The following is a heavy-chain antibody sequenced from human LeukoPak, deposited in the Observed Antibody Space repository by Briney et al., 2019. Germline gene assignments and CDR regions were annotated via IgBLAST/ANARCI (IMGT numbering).Heavy chain of an antibody. V-gene: IGHV4-39*01. J-gene: IGHJ4*02. CDR3: ARPAPRYYYGSGSYYFDY. CDR1: GGSISSSSYY. Sequence: PSETLSLTCTVSGGSISSSSYYWGWIRQPPGKGLEWIVSIYYSERTYYNPSLKSRSTISVDTSKKKFSLKLSSVTAADTAVYYCARPAPRYYYGSGSYYFDYWGQGTLVTVSS. D-gene: IGHD3-10*01. CDR2: IYYSERT.